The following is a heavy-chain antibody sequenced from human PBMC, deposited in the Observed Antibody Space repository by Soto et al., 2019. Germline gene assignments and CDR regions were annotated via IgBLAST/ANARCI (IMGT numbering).Heavy chain of an antibody. CDR3: ASEWKHDGLDY. D-gene: IGHD5-18*01. J-gene: IGHJ4*02. V-gene: IGHV3-30-3*01. CDR2: ISYDGSNK. Sequence: PGGSLRLSCAASGFTFSSYAMHWVRQAPGKGLEWVAVISYDGSNKYYADSVKGRFIISRDNSRSTLYLQMNSLRTEDTAVYYCASEWKHDGLDYWGQGTLVTVSS. CDR1: GFTFSSYA.